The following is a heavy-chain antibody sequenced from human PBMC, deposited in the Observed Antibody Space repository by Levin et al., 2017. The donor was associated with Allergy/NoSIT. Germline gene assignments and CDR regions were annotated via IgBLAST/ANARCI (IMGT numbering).Heavy chain of an antibody. D-gene: IGHD6-6*01. J-gene: IGHJ6*02. V-gene: IGHV3-33*01. CDR2: IWYDGSNK. CDR3: AREYIAARYYYYGMDV. Sequence: PGASVKVSCAASGFTFSSYGMHWVRQAPGKGLEWVAVIWYDGSNKYYADSVKGRFTISRDNSKNTLYLQMNSLRAEDTAVYYCAREYIAARYYYYGMDVWGQGTTVTVSS. CDR1: GFTFSSYG.